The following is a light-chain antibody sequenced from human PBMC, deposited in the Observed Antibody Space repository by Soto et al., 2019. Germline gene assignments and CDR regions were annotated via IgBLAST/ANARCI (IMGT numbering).Light chain of an antibody. CDR2: DAS. CDR1: QTIGTY. CDR3: QQLNSYPLT. V-gene: IGKV1-9*01. Sequence: IEVSQSPSSLAASLGDRVTITCRASQTIGTYVNWYRQKSGAAPELLIYDASTLQSGVPSRFSGSGSGTEFTLTISSLQPEDFATYYCQQLNSYPLTFGGGTKVDIK. J-gene: IGKJ4*01.